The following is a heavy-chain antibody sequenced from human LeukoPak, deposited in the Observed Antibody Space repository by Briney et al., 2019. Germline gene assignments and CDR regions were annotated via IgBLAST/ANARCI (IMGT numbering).Heavy chain of an antibody. CDR3: ARGGFYVVRGVIINGAFDI. Sequence: PSGTLSLTCAVSDGSITDNWWSWVRQPPGKGLEWIGEIFHSGGTNYNPSLKSRVTISVDTSKNQFSLKLSSVTAADTAVYYCARGGFYVVRGVIINGAFDIWGQGTMVTVSS. D-gene: IGHD3-10*01. CDR2: IFHSGGT. J-gene: IGHJ3*02. V-gene: IGHV4-4*02. CDR1: DGSITDNW.